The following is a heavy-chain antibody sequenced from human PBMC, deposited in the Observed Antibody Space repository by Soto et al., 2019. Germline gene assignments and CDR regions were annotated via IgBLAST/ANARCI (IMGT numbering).Heavy chain of an antibody. D-gene: IGHD2-15*01. J-gene: IGHJ5*02. CDR2: IYYSGST. V-gene: IGHV4-59*06. Sequence: SETLSLTCTVSGGSISSYYWSWIRQHPGKGLEWIGYIYYSGSTYYNPSLKSRVTISVDTSKNQFSLKLSSVTAADTAVYYCAGTPPAYCSGGSCYKNNWFDPWGQGTLVTVPQ. CDR1: GGSISSYY. CDR3: AGTPPAYCSGGSCYKNNWFDP.